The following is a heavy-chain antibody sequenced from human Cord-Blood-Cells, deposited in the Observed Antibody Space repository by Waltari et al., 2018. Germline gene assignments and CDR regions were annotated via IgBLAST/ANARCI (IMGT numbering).Heavy chain of an antibody. V-gene: IGHV4-39*01. CDR2: IFYSGST. D-gene: IGHD3-22*01. Sequence: QLQLQESGPGLVKPSETLSLTCTVSGGSISSSSYYWGWIRQPPGEGLEWIGSIFYSGSTEYSPSRKSRFTISVDTAKNQCSLKLSFVPAADTAVYYCARHNRWMVTMIVDAFVICGQGTMVTVSS. J-gene: IGHJ3*02. CDR1: GGSISSSSYY. CDR3: ARHNRWMVTMIVDAFVI.